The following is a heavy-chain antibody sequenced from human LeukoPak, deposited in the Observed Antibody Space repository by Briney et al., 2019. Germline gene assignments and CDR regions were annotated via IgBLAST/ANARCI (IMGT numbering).Heavy chain of an antibody. V-gene: IGHV4-31*03. Sequence: SETLFLTCTVSGGSISSGGYFWIWLRQHPGKGLEWIGYIYNSGSAYYNPSLKSRVTISVDTSKNQFSLKLSSVTAADTAVYYCARDLAGLRDWGQGTLVTVSS. CDR3: ARDLAGLRD. CDR2: IYNSGSA. J-gene: IGHJ4*02. CDR1: GGSISSGGYF. D-gene: IGHD3-3*02.